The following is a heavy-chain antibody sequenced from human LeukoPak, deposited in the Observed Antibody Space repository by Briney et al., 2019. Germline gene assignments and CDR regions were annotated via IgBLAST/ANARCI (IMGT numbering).Heavy chain of an antibody. J-gene: IGHJ5*02. Sequence: SEALSLTCAVYGGSSSGYYWSWIRHPPGKGRVWLGEINHSGSTNYNPALKSRVTITVDTSNNQFCLELSSETAADTAVYYCARGKAAAGTAWFDAWGQGTLVTVSS. CDR2: INHSGST. D-gene: IGHD6-13*01. V-gene: IGHV4-34*01. CDR1: GGSSSGYY. CDR3: ARGKAAAGTAWFDA.